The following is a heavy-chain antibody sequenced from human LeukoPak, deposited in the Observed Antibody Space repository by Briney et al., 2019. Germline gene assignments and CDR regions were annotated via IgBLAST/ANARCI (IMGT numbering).Heavy chain of an antibody. CDR2: IKLDGSEK. CDR1: GFTFDDYA. J-gene: IGHJ4*02. V-gene: IGHV3-7*01. CDR3: ARDAPLDY. Sequence: PGGSLRLSCAASGFTFDDYALHWVRQAPGKGLEWLAFIKLDGSEKYYVDSVKGRFTVSRDNAKESLYLQMNILRVEDTAVYYCARDAPLDYWGQGTLVTVSS.